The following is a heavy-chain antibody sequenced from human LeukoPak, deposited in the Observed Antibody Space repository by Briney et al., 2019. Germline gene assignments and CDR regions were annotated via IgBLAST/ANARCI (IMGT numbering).Heavy chain of an antibody. CDR1: GGSISSSSYY. CDR3: ARHEWGYSYGYRPPFDY. D-gene: IGHD5-18*01. CDR2: IYYSGST. Sequence: SETLSLTCTVSGGSISSSSYYWGWIRQPPGKGLEWLGSIYYSGSTYYNPSLRSRVTRSVDTSKNQFSLKLSSVPAADTAVYYCARHEWGYSYGYRPPFDYWGQGTLVTVSS. V-gene: IGHV4-39*01. J-gene: IGHJ4*02.